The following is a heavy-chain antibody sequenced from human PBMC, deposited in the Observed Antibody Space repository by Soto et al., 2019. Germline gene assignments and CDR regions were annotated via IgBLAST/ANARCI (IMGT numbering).Heavy chain of an antibody. CDR3: ARGGGSGSGIDY. CDR1: GFTFSSYA. D-gene: IGHD6-19*01. Sequence: QVQLVESGGGVVQPGRSLRLSCAASGFTFSSYAMHWVRQAPGKGLEWVAVISYDGSNKYYADSVKGRFTISRDNSKNTLYLKMNSMRAEDTAGYYCARGGGSGSGIDYWGQGTLVTVSP. V-gene: IGHV3-30-3*01. J-gene: IGHJ4*02. CDR2: ISYDGSNK.